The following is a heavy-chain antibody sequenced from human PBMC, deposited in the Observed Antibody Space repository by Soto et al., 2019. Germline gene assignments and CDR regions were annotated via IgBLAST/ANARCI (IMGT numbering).Heavy chain of an antibody. CDR3: ARVPRTIHYYYYGMDV. CDR1: GGSISSGGYY. J-gene: IGHJ6*02. CDR2: IYYSGST. V-gene: IGHV4-31*03. Sequence: QVQLQESGPGLVKPSQTLSLTCTVSGGSISSGGYYWSWIRQHPGKGLEWIGYIYYSGSTYYNPSLKCRVTISVDTSKNQFSLKLSSVTAADTAVYYCARVPRTIHYYYYGMDVWGQGTTVTVSS.